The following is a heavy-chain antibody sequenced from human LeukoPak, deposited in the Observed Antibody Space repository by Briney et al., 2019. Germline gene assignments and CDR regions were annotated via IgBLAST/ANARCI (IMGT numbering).Heavy chain of an antibody. CDR2: INPNSGGT. Sequence: ASVKVSCKVSGYTLTELSMHWVRQAPGQGLEWMGRINPNSGGTNYAQKFQGRVTMTRDTSISTAYMELSRLRSDDTAVYYCASLSGSDANWGQGTLVTVSS. D-gene: IGHD1-26*01. CDR1: GYTLTELS. CDR3: ASLSGSDAN. V-gene: IGHV1-2*06. J-gene: IGHJ4*02.